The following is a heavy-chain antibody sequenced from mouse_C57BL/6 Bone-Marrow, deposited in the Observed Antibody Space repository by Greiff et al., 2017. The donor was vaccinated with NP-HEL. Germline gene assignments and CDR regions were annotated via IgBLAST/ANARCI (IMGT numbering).Heavy chain of an antibody. CDR2: INPSNGGT. V-gene: IGHV1-53*01. CDR1: GYTFTSYW. Sequence: VQLQQPGTELVKPGASVKLSCKASGYTFTSYWMHWVKQRPGQGLEWIGDINPSNGGTNYNEKFKSKATLTVDKSSSTAYMQLSRLTSENSAVSDCERSIRRYTWYFDVWGTGTTVTVSS. J-gene: IGHJ1*03. CDR3: ERSIRRYTWYFDV. D-gene: IGHD1-1*01.